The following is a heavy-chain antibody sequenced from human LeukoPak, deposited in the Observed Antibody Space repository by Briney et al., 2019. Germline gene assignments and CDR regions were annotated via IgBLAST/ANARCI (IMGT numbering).Heavy chain of an antibody. CDR1: GYTFTGYY. V-gene: IGHV1-2*04. CDR3: AREIYVGYSGHGSYDY. J-gene: IGHJ4*02. CDR2: INPNSGGT. D-gene: IGHD5-12*01. Sequence: ASVKVSCKASGYTFTGYYMHWVRQAPGQGLEWMGWINPNSGGTNYAQKFQGWVTMTRDTSISTAYMELSRLRSDDTAVYYCAREIYVGYSGHGSYDYWGQGTLVTVSS.